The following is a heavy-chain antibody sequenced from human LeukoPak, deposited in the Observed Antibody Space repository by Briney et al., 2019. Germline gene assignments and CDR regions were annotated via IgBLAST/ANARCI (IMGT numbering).Heavy chain of an antibody. V-gene: IGHV1-18*01. D-gene: IGHD3-10*01. CDR1: GYTFTSYG. J-gene: IGHJ4*02. Sequence: VTSVKVSCKASGYTFTSYGISWVRQAPGQGLEWMGWISAYSGNTNYAQKLQGRVTMTTDTSTSTAYVELRSLRSDDTAVYYCARFGGPFDYWGQGTLVTVSS. CDR3: ARFGGPFDY. CDR2: ISAYSGNT.